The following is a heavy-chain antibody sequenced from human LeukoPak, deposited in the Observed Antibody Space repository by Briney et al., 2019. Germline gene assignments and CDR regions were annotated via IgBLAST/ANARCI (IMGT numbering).Heavy chain of an antibody. D-gene: IGHD6-19*01. CDR3: AKGKDDSSGWYFFY. V-gene: IGHV3-23*01. J-gene: IGHJ4*02. CDR2: ISGSGGST. Sequence: PGGSLRLSCAASGFTFSSYSINWVRQAPGKGLEWVSAISGSGGSTYYADSVKGRFTISRDNSKNTLYLQMNSLRAEDTAVYYCAKGKDDSSGWYFFYWGQGTLVTVSS. CDR1: GFTFSSYS.